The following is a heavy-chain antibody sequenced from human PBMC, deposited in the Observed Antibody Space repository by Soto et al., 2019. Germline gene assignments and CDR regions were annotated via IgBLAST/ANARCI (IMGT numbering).Heavy chain of an antibody. CDR1: GGSISSGDYY. CDR3: AHYRSGRCFDI. D-gene: IGHD6-19*01. J-gene: IGHJ3*02. V-gene: IGHV4-30-4*01. CDR2: IYYSGNT. Sequence: QVQLQESGPGLVKPSQTLSLTCTVSGGSISSGDYYWSWIRQPPGRGLDWIGYIYYSGNTYYNPSLKRRVTTSVDTSKNQFSLKLSSVTAADTAVYYRAHYRSGRCFDIWGQGTMVTVSS.